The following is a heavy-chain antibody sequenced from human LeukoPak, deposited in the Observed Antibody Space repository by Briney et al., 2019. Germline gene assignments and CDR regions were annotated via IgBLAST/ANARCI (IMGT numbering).Heavy chain of an antibody. CDR3: ARDLRGGYCSGGSCYPGNY. V-gene: IGHV1-18*04. CDR1: GYTFTSYG. Sequence: ASVKVSCKASGYTFTSYGISWVRQAPGQGLEWMGWISAYNGNTNYAQKLQGRVTITRDTSASTAYMELSSLRSEDTAVYYCARDLRGGYCSGGSCYPGNYWGQGTLVTVSS. CDR2: ISAYNGNT. J-gene: IGHJ4*02. D-gene: IGHD2-15*01.